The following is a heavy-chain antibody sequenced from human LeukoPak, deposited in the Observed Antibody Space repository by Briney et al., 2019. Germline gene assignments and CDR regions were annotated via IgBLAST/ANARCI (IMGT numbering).Heavy chain of an antibody. CDR2: IRFDGSEK. CDR1: GFSFSSYG. D-gene: IGHD6-19*01. Sequence: PGGSLRLSCVASGFSFSSYGMHWVRRAPGKGLEWMTFIRFDGSEKYYADSVKGRFTISRDYSKNTLFLQMSSLRPEDTAVYYCARDLGYSSGPNYWGQGTRVTVSS. J-gene: IGHJ4*02. CDR3: ARDLGYSSGPNY. V-gene: IGHV3-30*02.